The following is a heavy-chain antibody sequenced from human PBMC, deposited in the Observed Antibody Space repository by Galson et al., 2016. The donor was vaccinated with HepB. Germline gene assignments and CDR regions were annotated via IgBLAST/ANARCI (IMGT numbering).Heavy chain of an antibody. Sequence: SLRLSCAASGFTFSNYGMYWVRQAPGKGLEWVAVISYDGSNKYNADSVKGRFTISRDNSKKTVYLQMSSLRAEDTAVYYCARLFGGYIDYWGQGTLVTVSS. D-gene: IGHD2-15*01. CDR2: ISYDGSNK. CDR1: GFTFSNYG. J-gene: IGHJ4*02. CDR3: ARLFGGYIDY. V-gene: IGHV3-33*08.